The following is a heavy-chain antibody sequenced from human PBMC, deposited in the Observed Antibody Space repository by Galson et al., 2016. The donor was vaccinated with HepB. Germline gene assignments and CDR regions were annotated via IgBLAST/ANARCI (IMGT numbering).Heavy chain of an antibody. J-gene: IGHJ3*01. D-gene: IGHD4-17*01. Sequence: RQRPGKGLEWIGSIYSSGYSYSNPSLKSRLAISADTSKNQFSLKLNSVTAADTAVYYCARDSSSGLRTFDVWGQGRMVTVSS. CDR3: ARDSSSGLRTFDV. V-gene: IGHV4-31*02. CDR2: IYSSGYS.